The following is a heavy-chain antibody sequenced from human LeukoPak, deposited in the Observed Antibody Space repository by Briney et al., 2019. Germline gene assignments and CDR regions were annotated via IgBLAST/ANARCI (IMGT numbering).Heavy chain of an antibody. CDR1: GFTVSAKY. V-gene: IGHV3-66*01. Sequence: GGSLRLSCAASGFTVSAKYMSWVRQAPGKGLEWVSLIYIGGKTDYADSVKGRFTISRDDSKNTLYLQMNSLRAEDTAVYYCAREGIGIAAAGAYYYYYYMDVWGKGTTVTVSS. CDR3: AREGIGIAAAGAYYYYYYMDV. J-gene: IGHJ6*03. CDR2: IYIGGKT. D-gene: IGHD6-13*01.